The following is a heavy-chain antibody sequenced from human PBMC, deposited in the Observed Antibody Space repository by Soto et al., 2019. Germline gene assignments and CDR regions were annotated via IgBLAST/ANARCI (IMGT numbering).Heavy chain of an antibody. V-gene: IGHV3-9*01. J-gene: IGHJ4*02. Sequence: PGGSLRLSCAASGFTFDDYAMHWVRQAPGKGLEWVSGISWNSGSIGYADSVKGRFTISRDNAKNSLYLQMNSLRAEDTALYYCAKDRQDTAMGNFDYWGQGTLVTVPQ. D-gene: IGHD5-18*01. CDR3: AKDRQDTAMGNFDY. CDR1: GFTFDDYA. CDR2: ISWNSGSI.